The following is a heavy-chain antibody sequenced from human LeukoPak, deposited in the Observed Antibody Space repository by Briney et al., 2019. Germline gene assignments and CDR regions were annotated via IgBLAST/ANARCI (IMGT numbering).Heavy chain of an antibody. CDR2: INHSGST. V-gene: IGHV4-34*01. CDR1: GGSFSGYY. D-gene: IGHD3-10*01. J-gene: IGHJ4*02. CDR3: ARSSDYQGSKRALGHY. Sequence: SETLSLTCAVYGGSFSGYYWSWIRQPPGKGLEWIGEINHSGSTNYNPSLRSRLTISADTSKNLFSLKLGSVAAADTAVYYCARSSDYQGSKRALGHYWGQGTLVTVSS.